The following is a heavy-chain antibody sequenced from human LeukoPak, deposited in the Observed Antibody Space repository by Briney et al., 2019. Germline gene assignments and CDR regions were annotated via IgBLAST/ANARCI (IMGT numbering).Heavy chain of an antibody. J-gene: IGHJ6*03. CDR2: MNPNSGNT. D-gene: IGHD2-2*03. CDR1: GYTFTSYD. Sequence: TSVKVSCKASGYTFTSYDINWVRQATGQGLEWMGWMNPNSGNTNYAQKLQGRVTMTTDTSTSTAYMELRSLRSDDTAVYYCARGAGYCSSTSCSTYYYYYYMDVWGKGTTVTVSS. V-gene: IGHV1-8*01. CDR3: ARGAGYCSSTSCSTYYYYYYMDV.